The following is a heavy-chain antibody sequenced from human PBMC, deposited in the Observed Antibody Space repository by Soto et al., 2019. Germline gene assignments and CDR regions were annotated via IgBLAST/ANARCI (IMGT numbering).Heavy chain of an antibody. CDR3: ARVYYYDRTTIDY. Sequence: HVQLQESGPGLVKPSQILSLTCTVSSGSIISNNDYWSWIRQPPGKGLEWIGYIYYSGRTSYNLSLKSRVTLSVDTSKNQFFLNLSSVTAADTAVYYCARVYYYDRTTIDYWGQGTLVTVSS. CDR1: SGSIISNNDY. V-gene: IGHV4-30-4*01. CDR2: IYYSGRT. D-gene: IGHD3-22*01. J-gene: IGHJ4*02.